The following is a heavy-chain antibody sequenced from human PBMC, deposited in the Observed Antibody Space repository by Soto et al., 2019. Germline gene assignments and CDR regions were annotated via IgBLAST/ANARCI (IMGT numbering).Heavy chain of an antibody. V-gene: IGHV1-46*01. Sequence: QMQLVQSGAEVKKPGASVKVSCKASGYTFTSYQMHWVRQAPGQGLEWMGIINPSGGRLTYAPRFQGRVMMTRDTSTTTVYMELRSLRSEDTAVYYCARDGPPTTTGVGPSYTMDVWGQGTTVTVS. J-gene: IGHJ6*02. CDR1: GYTFTSYQ. CDR3: ARDGPPTTTGVGPSYTMDV. D-gene: IGHD3-3*01. CDR2: INPSGGRL.